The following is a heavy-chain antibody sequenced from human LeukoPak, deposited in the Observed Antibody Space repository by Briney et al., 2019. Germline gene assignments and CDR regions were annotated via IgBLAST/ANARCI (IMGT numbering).Heavy chain of an antibody. V-gene: IGHV4-59*01. Sequence: SETLSLTCTVSGGSISSFYWSWIRQPPGKGLEWLGYIYYSGSPTYNPSLRSRLTISVDTSKDQFSLKLSSVTAADTAVYYCARGVAGPSVDYWGQGTLVTVSS. D-gene: IGHD6-19*01. J-gene: IGHJ4*02. CDR3: ARGVAGPSVDY. CDR1: GGSISSFY. CDR2: IYYSGSP.